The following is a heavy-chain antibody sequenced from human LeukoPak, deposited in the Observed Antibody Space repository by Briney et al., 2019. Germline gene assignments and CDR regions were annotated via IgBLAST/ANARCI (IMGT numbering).Heavy chain of an antibody. Sequence: PSGTLSLTCTVSGGSISSGDYYWSWIRQPPGKGLEWIGYIYYSGSTYYNPSLKSRVTISVDTSKNQFSLKLSSVTAADTAVYYCARALQSSGWYLGNAFDIWGQGTMVTVSS. CDR2: IYYSGST. CDR1: GGSISSGDYY. V-gene: IGHV4-30-4*01. D-gene: IGHD6-19*01. J-gene: IGHJ3*02. CDR3: ARALQSSGWYLGNAFDI.